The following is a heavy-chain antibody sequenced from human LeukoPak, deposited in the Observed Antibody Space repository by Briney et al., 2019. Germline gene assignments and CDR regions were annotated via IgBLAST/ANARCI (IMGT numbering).Heavy chain of an antibody. V-gene: IGHV3-23*01. J-gene: IGHJ4*02. Sequence: GGSLRLSCAASGFTFRNYAMNWVRQAPGKGLEWVSGISDSGGVIDYADSVKGRFTISRDTSKNTLHLQMNSLRAEDTAVYFCAKRLRDGYNSPIDFWGQGTLVTVSS. CDR3: AKRLRDGYNSPIDF. D-gene: IGHD5-24*01. CDR2: ISDSGGVI. CDR1: GFTFRNYA.